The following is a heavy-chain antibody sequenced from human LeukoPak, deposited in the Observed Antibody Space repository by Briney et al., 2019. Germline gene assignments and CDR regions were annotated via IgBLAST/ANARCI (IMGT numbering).Heavy chain of an antibody. D-gene: IGHD3-10*01. V-gene: IGHV1-45*02. Sequence: SVKVSCKASGYTFTYRYLHWVRQAPGQALGWMGWITPFNGNTNYAQKFQDRVTITRDRSMSTAYMELSSLRSEDTAMYYCASGDYGSGSPRGAFDIWGQGTMVTVSS. CDR3: ASGDYGSGSPRGAFDI. CDR2: ITPFNGNT. J-gene: IGHJ3*02. CDR1: GYTFTYRY.